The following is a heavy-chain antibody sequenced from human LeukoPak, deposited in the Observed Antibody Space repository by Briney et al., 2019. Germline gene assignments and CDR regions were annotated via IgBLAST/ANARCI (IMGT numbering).Heavy chain of an antibody. D-gene: IGHD6-19*01. CDR2: TNHSGST. Sequence: PSETLSLTCAVYGGSFSGYYWSWIRQPPGKGLEWIGETNHSGSTNYNPSLKSRVTISVDTSKNQFSLKLSSVTAADTAVYYCARGPGYSSGWFSAFDIWGQGTMVTVSS. V-gene: IGHV4-34*01. CDR3: ARGPGYSSGWFSAFDI. J-gene: IGHJ3*02. CDR1: GGSFSGYY.